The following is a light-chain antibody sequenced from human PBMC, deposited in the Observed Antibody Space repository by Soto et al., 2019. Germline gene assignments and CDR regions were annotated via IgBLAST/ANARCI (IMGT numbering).Light chain of an antibody. V-gene: IGKV1-5*03. J-gene: IGKJ1*01. Sequence: EIQRTQCPSSLSGSVGDRVTITCRASQTISSWLAWYQQKPGKAPKXLIYKASTLKSGVPSRFSGRGAGTEFTLTCSSLQPDDFATYYCQHYNSYLEAFGEGTKVDIK. CDR1: QTISSW. CDR3: QHYNSYLEA. CDR2: KAS.